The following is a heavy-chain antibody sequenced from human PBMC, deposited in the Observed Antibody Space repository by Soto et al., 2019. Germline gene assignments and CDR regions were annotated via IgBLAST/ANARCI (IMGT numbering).Heavy chain of an antibody. V-gene: IGHV1-18*01. CDR2: ISAYNGNT. D-gene: IGHD6-13*01. Sequence: ASVKVSCKASGYTFTSYGISWVRQAPGQGLEWMGWISAYNGNTNYAQKLQGRVTVTTDTSTSTAYMELRSLRSDDTAVYYCARVIAAAGTWWFDPWGQGTLVTVSS. J-gene: IGHJ5*02. CDR1: GYTFTSYG. CDR3: ARVIAAAGTWWFDP.